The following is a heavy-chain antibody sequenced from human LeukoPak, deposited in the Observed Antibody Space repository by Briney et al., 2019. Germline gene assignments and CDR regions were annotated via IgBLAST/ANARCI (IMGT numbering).Heavy chain of an antibody. Sequence: SETLSLTRTVSGGSISSSSYYWGWIRQPPGKGLEWIGSIYYSGSTYYNPSLKSRVTISVDTSKNQFSLRLSSVTAADTAVYYCARRLSIVVVPAARGWFDPWGQGTLVTVSS. V-gene: IGHV4-39*01. J-gene: IGHJ5*02. CDR3: ARRLSIVVVPAARGWFDP. CDR2: IYYSGST. CDR1: GGSISSSSYY. D-gene: IGHD2-2*01.